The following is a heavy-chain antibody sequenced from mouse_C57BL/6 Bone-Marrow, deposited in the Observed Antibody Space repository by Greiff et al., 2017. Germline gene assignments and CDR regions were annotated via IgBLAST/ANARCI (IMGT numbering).Heavy chain of an antibody. CDR3: ARYSYSRYAMDY. CDR2: INPNNGGT. J-gene: IGHJ4*01. Sequence: VQLQQSGPELVKPGASVKIPCKASGYTFTDYNMDWVKQSHGKSLEWIGDINPNNGGTIYNQKFKGKATLTVDKSSSTAYMELRSLTSEDTAVYYCARYSYSRYAMDYWGQGTSVTVSS. D-gene: IGHD2-12*01. V-gene: IGHV1-18*01. CDR1: GYTFTDYN.